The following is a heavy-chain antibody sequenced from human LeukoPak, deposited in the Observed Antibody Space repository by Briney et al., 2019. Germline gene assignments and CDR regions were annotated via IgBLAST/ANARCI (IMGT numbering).Heavy chain of an antibody. CDR2: IYYSGST. CDR1: GGSISSYY. Sequence: SETLSLTCTVSGGSISSYYWGWIRQPPGKGLEWIGSIYYSGSTYYNPSLKSRVTISVDTSKNQFSLKLSSVTAADTAVYYCARAGGAAAGRRLRLVYYFDYWGQGTLVTVSS. J-gene: IGHJ4*02. V-gene: IGHV4-39*07. CDR3: ARAGGAAAGRRLRLVYYFDY. D-gene: IGHD6-13*01.